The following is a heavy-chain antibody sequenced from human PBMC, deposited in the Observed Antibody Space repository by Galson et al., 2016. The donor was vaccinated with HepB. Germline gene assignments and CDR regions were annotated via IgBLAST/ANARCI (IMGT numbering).Heavy chain of an antibody. Sequence: SLRLSCAASGFTFSSYTMNWVRQAPGKGLEWVSYISSNGATIYYADSVKGRFTLTRDNAKNSLYLQMNSLRDEDTAVYFCAREGAHIAVAATAFAYWGQGTLVTVSS. CDR3: AREGAHIAVAATAFAY. CDR2: ISSNGATI. D-gene: IGHD6-19*01. J-gene: IGHJ4*02. V-gene: IGHV3-48*02. CDR1: GFTFSSYT.